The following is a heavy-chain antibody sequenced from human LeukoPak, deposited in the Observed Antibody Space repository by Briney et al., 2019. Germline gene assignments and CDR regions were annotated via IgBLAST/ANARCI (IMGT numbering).Heavy chain of an antibody. CDR2: VHHSGRT. CDR1: GASIFNYY. CDR3: ARDLRAKY. V-gene: IGHV4-59*01. J-gene: IGHJ1*01. D-gene: IGHD4/OR15-4a*01. Sequence: SETLSLTCTVSGASIFNYYWSWIRQAPGKGLEWIGYVHHSGRTNSNPSLGGRVTMSVDTSTSQLSLNLTSATTADMAVYFCARDLRAKYWGQGTLVFVSS.